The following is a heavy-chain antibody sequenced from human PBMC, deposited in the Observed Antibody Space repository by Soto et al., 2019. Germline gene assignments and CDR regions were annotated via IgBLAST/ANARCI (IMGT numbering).Heavy chain of an antibody. Sequence: SVKVSCKASGGTFSSYAISWVRQAPGQGLEWMGGIIPIFGTANYAQKLQGRVTITADESTSTAYMELSSLRSEDTAVYYCARARVVVAAPRSAFDIWAKGKMLTVPS. V-gene: IGHV1-69*13. D-gene: IGHD2-15*01. CDR2: IIPIFGTA. CDR1: GGTFSSYA. CDR3: ARARVVVAAPRSAFDI. J-gene: IGHJ3*02.